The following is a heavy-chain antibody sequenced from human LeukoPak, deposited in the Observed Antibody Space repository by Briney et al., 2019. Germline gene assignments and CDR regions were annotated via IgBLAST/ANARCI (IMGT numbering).Heavy chain of an antibody. D-gene: IGHD6-13*01. CDR3: ARATSYSNYGMDV. CDR2: INSDGSST. V-gene: IGHV3-74*01. CDR1: GFTFSHHW. Sequence: GGSLGLSCAASGFTFSHHWMHWVRQVPGKGLVWVSRINSDGSSTTYADSVKGRFTISRDNARNTLYLQMNSLRAEDTAVHYCARATSYSNYGMDVWGQGTTVTVSS. J-gene: IGHJ6*02.